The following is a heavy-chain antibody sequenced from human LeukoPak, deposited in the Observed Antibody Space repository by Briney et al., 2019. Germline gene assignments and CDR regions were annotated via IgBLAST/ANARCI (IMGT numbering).Heavy chain of an antibody. Sequence: GGSLRLSCAASGFTFSSYSMNWVRQAPGKGLEWVSYISSSNNIIYYADSVKGRFTISRDNAKNSLYLQMNSLRDEDTAVYYCAREDGAYCSGGSCYFPRSFDYWGQGTLVTVSS. D-gene: IGHD2-15*01. CDR3: AREDGAYCSGGSCYFPRSFDY. V-gene: IGHV3-48*02. CDR1: GFTFSSYS. CDR2: ISSSNNII. J-gene: IGHJ4*02.